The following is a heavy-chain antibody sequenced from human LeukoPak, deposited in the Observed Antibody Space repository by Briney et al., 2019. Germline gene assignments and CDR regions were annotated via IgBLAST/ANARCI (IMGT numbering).Heavy chain of an antibody. CDR3: ARDAPQWRNAFDF. J-gene: IGHJ3*01. CDR2: VSTYNGNT. Sequence: ASVKVSYKASGYTFTSCGICWVRQAPGQGLEWMGWVSTYNGNTNYAQKFRGRVTMTTDTSTSTAYMELRNLRSDDTAVYYCARDAPQWRNAFDFWGYGTMVTVSS. V-gene: IGHV1-18*01. CDR1: GYTFTSCG. D-gene: IGHD6-19*01.